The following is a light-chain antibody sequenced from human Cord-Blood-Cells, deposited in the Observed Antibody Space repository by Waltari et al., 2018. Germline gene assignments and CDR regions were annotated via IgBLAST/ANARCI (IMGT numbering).Light chain of an antibody. CDR1: KLGDKY. CDR3: QAWDSSTVV. J-gene: IGLJ2*01. V-gene: IGLV3-1*01. Sequence: SYALTQPPSVSVSPGQTASITCAGDKLGDKYACWYQQKPGQSPVLVIYQVSKRPSGIPERFSGSNSGNTATLTISGTQAMDEADYYCQAWDSSTVVFGGGTKLTVL. CDR2: QVS.